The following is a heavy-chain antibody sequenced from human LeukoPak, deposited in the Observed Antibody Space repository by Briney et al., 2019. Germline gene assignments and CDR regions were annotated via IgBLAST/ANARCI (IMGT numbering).Heavy chain of an antibody. CDR3: ARQDGGRGYCSGGSCYSRGIGRY. Sequence: PGGSLRLSCTASGFTISTYWMSWVRQAPGKGLEWVANINRDGSKKYYVDSVKGRFTISRDNVKNSVYLQMNSLRAEDTAVYYCARQDGGRGYCSGGSCYSRGIGRYWGQGTLVTVSS. V-gene: IGHV3-7*01. J-gene: IGHJ4*02. CDR2: INRDGSKK. D-gene: IGHD2-15*01. CDR1: GFTISTYW.